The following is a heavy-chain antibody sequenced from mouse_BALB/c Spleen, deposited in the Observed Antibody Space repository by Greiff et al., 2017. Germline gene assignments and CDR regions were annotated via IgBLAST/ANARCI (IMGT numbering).Heavy chain of an antibody. CDR1: GFTFSSYT. CDR3: TRVRGNYDYAMDY. J-gene: IGHJ4*01. CDR2: ISSGGSYT. Sequence: EVKLVESGGGLVKPGGSLKLSCAASGFTFSSYTMSWVRQTPEKRLEWVATISSGGSYTYYPDSVKGRFTISRDNAKNTLYLQMSSLKSEDTAMYYCTRVRGNYDYAMDYWGQGTSVTVSS. V-gene: IGHV5-6-4*01. D-gene: IGHD2-1*01.